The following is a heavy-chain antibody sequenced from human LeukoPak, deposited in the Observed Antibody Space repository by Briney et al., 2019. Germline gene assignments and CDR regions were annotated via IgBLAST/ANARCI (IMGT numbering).Heavy chain of an antibody. J-gene: IGHJ5*02. V-gene: IGHV3-30*02. CDR1: ELTFTTYG. D-gene: IGHD5-12*01. CDR2: IPYDASNE. Sequence: PGGSLRLSCEASELTFTTYGMHWVRQAPGKGLEWVAFIPYDASNECCADSVKGRFTISRDNSKNTLYLQMNSLRAEDTAVYYCAKWKNNNSGFDHWGQGTLVTVSS. CDR3: AKWKNNNSGFDH.